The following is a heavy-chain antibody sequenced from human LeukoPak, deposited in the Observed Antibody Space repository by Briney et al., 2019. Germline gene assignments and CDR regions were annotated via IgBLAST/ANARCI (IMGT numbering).Heavy chain of an antibody. V-gene: IGHV3-15*01. CDR1: GFTFSDYH. J-gene: IGHJ4*02. Sequence: GGSLRLSCAASGFTFSDYHMNWVRQAPGEGLEWVGRIKSKTHGGTTDYAAPVKGRFTISRDDSKNTLYLQMNSLKTEDTALYYCTTRGDYVDYWGQGTLVTVSS. CDR2: IKSKTHGGTT. CDR3: TTRGDYVDY. D-gene: IGHD3-10*01.